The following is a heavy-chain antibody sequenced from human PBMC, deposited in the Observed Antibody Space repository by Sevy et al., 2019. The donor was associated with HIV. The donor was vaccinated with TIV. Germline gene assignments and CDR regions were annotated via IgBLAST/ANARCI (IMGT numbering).Heavy chain of an antibody. Sequence: SETLSLTCTVSGGSVNSGDYYWSWIRQPPGKGLEWLGYNYYSGSSDYNPSLKSRITISPDTSKNQFYLKRSSVTTADTAVYYCARDDPVMNALDIWGQGTMVTVSS. CDR2: NYYSGSS. J-gene: IGHJ3*02. V-gene: IGHV4-61*08. D-gene: IGHD3-16*01. CDR3: ARDDPVMNALDI. CDR1: GGSVNSGDYY.